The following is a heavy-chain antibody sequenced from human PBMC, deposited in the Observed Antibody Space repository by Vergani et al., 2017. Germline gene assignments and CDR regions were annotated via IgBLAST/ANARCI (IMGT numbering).Heavy chain of an antibody. J-gene: IGHJ6*03. CDR1: GGSISSSSYY. Sequence: QLQLQESGPGLVKPSETLSLTCTVSGGSISSSSYYWGWIRQPPGKGLEWIGSIYYSGSTYYNPSLKSRVTISVDTSKNQFSLKLSSVTAADTAVYYCARDYGGMDYYMDVWGKGTTVTVSS. V-gene: IGHV4-39*07. CDR2: IYYSGST. D-gene: IGHD3-16*01. CDR3: ARDYGGMDYYMDV.